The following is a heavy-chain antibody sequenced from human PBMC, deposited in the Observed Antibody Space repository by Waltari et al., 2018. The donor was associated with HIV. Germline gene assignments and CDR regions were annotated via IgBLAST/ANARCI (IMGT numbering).Heavy chain of an antibody. CDR2: MVHSGST. CDR1: GYAIRSGFY. CDR3: ARAQENSGGLAFQL. D-gene: IGHD2-15*01. J-gene: IGHJ1*01. Sequence: QVQLPESGPGLVRPSETLSLNCTVSGYAIRSGFYWAWLRRPRGQGLEWSGSMVHSGSTYYNPSLKSRVTMSIDVTKNRISLNLKSVTATDTALYYCARAQENSGGLAFQLWGLGTLVTVSS. V-gene: IGHV4-38-2*02.